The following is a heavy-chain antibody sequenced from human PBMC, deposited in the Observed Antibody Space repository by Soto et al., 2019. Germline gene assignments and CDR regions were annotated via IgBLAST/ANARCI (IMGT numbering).Heavy chain of an antibody. CDR3: ARDDTGDNSRACDP. CDR2: IYTSGNT. CDR1: GGSISNYY. D-gene: IGHD4-17*01. Sequence: SETLSLPCTASGGSISNYYWSWIRQPAGKGLEWIGRIYTSGNTNYNPSLKGRVTMSVDMSKNQCSLKLSPVAAADTAVYYCARDDTGDNSRACDPWGQGPLVTVSS. V-gene: IGHV4-4*07. J-gene: IGHJ5*02.